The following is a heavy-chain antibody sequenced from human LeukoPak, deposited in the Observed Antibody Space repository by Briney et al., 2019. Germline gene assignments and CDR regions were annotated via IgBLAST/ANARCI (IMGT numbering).Heavy chain of an antibody. J-gene: IGHJ5*02. CDR1: GFTFSSYG. Sequence: GRSLRLSCAASGFTFSSYGMHWVRQAPGKGLEWVAVIWYDGSNKYYADSVKGRFTISRDNSKNTLYLQMNSLRAEDTAVYYCARARKFYGSGSFRVDWFDPWGQGTLVTVSS. D-gene: IGHD3-10*01. CDR3: ARARKFYGSGSFRVDWFDP. CDR2: IWYDGSNK. V-gene: IGHV3-33*01.